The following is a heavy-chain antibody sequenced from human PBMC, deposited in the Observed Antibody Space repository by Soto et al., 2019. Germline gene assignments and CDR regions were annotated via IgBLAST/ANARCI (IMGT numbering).Heavy chain of an antibody. CDR3: ARDPRTYYYETSGAAIDC. V-gene: IGHV1-18*01. D-gene: IGHD3-22*01. CDR2: ISGYNGNP. CDR1: GYTLCNYG. Sequence: AEVSSTASGYTLCNYGIALLRQATGQGLEWMGWISGYNGNPNYAPKLQGRITMTSDIPTSTAYMALRSLRSDDTAVYYCARDPRTYYYETSGAAIDCWGQGTLVTVSA. J-gene: IGHJ4*02.